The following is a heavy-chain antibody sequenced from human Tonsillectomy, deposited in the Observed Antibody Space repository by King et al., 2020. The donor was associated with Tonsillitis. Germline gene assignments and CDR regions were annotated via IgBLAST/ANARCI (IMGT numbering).Heavy chain of an antibody. D-gene: IGHD3-3*01. CDR3: ARALYDFWSGYYY. CDR1: GFTFSSYW. Sequence: DVQLVQSGGGLVQPGGSLRLSCAASGFTFSSYWMSWVRQAPGKGLEWVANIKQDGSEKYYVDSVKGRFTISRDNAKNSLYLQMNSLRAEDTAVYYCARALYDFWSGYYYSGQGTLVTVSS. CDR2: IKQDGSEK. V-gene: IGHV3-7*01. J-gene: IGHJ4*02.